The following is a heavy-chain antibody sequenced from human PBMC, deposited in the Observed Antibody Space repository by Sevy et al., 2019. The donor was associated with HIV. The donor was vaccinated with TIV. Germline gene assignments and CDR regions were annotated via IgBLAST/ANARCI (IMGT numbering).Heavy chain of an antibody. CDR1: GYSFTTYW. V-gene: IGHV5-51*01. CDR3: ARGARGTLPAFYYYGLDV. CDR2: IYPGDSDT. Sequence: GESLKISCKTSGYSFTTYWIDWVRQMPGKGLEWMGIIYPGDSDTRYSLSFQGQVTISVDKSFSTAYLQWSSLKASDTAIYYCARGARGTLPAFYYYGLDVWGQGTTVTVPS. D-gene: IGHD1-1*01. J-gene: IGHJ6*02.